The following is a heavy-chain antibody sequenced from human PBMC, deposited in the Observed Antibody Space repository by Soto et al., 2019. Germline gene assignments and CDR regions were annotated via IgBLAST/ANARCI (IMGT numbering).Heavy chain of an antibody. Sequence: PGGSLRLSCAASGFTFSSYSMNWVRQAPGKGLEWVSYIRSSPYTIHYADSVRGRFTISRDNAKNSVYLQMNSLRDEDTAVYYCARDWSYACDYWGRGTLVTVSS. CDR3: ARDWSYACDY. D-gene: IGHD2-2*01. CDR2: IRSSPYTI. CDR1: GFTFSSYS. V-gene: IGHV3-48*02. J-gene: IGHJ4*02.